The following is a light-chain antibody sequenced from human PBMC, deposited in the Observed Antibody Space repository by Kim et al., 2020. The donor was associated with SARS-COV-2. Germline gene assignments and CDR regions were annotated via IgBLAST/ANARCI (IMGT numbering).Light chain of an antibody. CDR2: RDT. CDR1: NIVTKN. Sequence: SVALGQTARITCGGNNIVTKNVHWYQQKPGQAPVLVMYRDTNRPYGIPERFSGSNSGNTATLTISRAQAGDEADYYCQVWDSSTWVFGGGTQLTVL. CDR3: QVWDSSTWV. J-gene: IGLJ3*02. V-gene: IGLV3-9*01.